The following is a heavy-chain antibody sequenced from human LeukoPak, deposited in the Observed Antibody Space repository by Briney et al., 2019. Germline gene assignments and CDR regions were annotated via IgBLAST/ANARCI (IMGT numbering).Heavy chain of an antibody. J-gene: IGHJ4*02. V-gene: IGHV1-24*01. CDR2: FDPEDGET. CDR1: GYTLTELS. CDR3: ATRTGGGQMVISWEFDY. Sequence: ASAKVSCKVSGYTLTELSMHWVRQAPGKGLEWMGGFDPEDGETIYAQKFQGRVTMTEDTSTDTAYMELSSLRSEDTAVYYCATRTGGGQMVISWEFDYWGQGTLVTVSS. D-gene: IGHD3-22*01.